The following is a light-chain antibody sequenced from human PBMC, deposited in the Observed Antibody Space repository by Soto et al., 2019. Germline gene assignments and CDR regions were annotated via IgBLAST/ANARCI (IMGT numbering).Light chain of an antibody. CDR3: SSHTTSTTRV. J-gene: IGLJ1*01. V-gene: IGLV2-14*01. CDR2: EVS. Sequence: QSVLTQPASVSVSPGQSIAISCTGTSSDVGAYNYVSWYQQHPGNAPKLIIHEVSNRPSGVSDRFSGSKSGNTASLTISVLQADDEADYYCSSHTTSTTRVFGTGTNVTVL. CDR1: SSDVGAYNY.